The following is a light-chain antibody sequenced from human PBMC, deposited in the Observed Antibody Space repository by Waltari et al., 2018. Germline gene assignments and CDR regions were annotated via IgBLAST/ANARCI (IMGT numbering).Light chain of an antibody. J-gene: IGKJ1*01. V-gene: IGKV1-5*03. CDR1: QTVGLY. CDR2: KTS. CDR3: QQYRDYLGT. Sequence: DIQMTQTPSTLSASVGDKVIISCRASQTVGLYLAWYQQRPGTAPELLIYKTSILQGGVPSRFRGSGSGTEFTLTISSLQPDDFATYYCQQYRDYLGTFGQGTKLEV.